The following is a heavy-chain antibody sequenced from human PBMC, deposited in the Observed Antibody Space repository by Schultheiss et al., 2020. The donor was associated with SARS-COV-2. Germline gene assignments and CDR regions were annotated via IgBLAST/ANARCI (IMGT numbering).Heavy chain of an antibody. J-gene: IGHJ4*02. D-gene: IGHD3-22*01. Sequence: SETLSLTCAVSGYSISSGYYWGWIRQPPGKGLEWIGSIYHSGSTYYNPSLKSRVTISVDTSKNQFSLKLSSVTAADTAVYYCAREIDLVNDYWGQGTLVTVSS. CDR2: IYHSGST. V-gene: IGHV4-38-2*02. CDR1: GYSISSGYY. CDR3: AREIDLVNDY.